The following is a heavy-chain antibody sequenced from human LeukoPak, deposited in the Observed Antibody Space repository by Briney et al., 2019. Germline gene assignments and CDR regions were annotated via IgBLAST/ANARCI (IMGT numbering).Heavy chain of an antibody. CDR3: APEWLATGDFDY. Sequence: ASVKVSCKASGYTFTGYYMHWVRQAPGQGREWMGWINPNSGGTNYAQKFQGRVTMTRDTSISTAYMELSRLRSDDTAVYYCAPEWLATGDFDYWGQGTLVTVSS. V-gene: IGHV1-2*02. CDR2: INPNSGGT. J-gene: IGHJ4*02. D-gene: IGHD5-24*01. CDR1: GYTFTGYY.